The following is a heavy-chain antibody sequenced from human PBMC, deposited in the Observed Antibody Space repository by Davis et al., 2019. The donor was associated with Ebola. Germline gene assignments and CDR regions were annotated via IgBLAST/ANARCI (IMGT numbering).Heavy chain of an antibody. CDR3: ARVWTTGDPDY. J-gene: IGHJ4*02. CDR1: GFTFSTYA. CDR2: VGISAGST. V-gene: IGHV3-23*01. Sequence: GESLKISCVASGFTFSTYAMSWVRQAPGKGLEWVAGVGISAGSTYYPDSVRGRFIISRDNSKNTLYLQMNSLRAEDTAVYYCARVWTTGDPDYWGQGTLVTVSS. D-gene: IGHD3/OR15-3a*01.